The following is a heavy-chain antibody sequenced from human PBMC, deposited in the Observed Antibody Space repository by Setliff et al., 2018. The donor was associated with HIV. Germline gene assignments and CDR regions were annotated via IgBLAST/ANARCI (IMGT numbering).Heavy chain of an antibody. Sequence: ASVKVSCKASGGTFSSYAISWVRQAPGQGLEWMGGIIPILGIANYAQKFQGRVTITADESTSTAYMELRSLRSDDTAVYYCASPTAIPHWGQGTLVTVSS. CDR2: IIPILGIA. CDR3: ASPTAIPH. V-gene: IGHV1-69*10. CDR1: GGTFSSYA. D-gene: IGHD2-21*02. J-gene: IGHJ4*02.